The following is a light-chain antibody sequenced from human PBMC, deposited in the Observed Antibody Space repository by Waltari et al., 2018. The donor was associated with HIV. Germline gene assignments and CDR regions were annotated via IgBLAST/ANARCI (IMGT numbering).Light chain of an antibody. CDR3: QQRSNWPPEFT. V-gene: IGKV3-11*01. J-gene: IGKJ3*01. CDR1: QSVSNH. Sequence: DTVLTQYTATLSLSLGERATLSCRASQSVSNHLAWYQQKPGQAPRLLIYDASNRATGVPARFSGSRSGTDFTLTISSLDPEDFAVYYCQQRSNWPPEFTFGPGTKVDIK. CDR2: DAS.